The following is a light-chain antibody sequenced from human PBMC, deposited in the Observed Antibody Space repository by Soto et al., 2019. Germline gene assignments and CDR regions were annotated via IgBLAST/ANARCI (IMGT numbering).Light chain of an antibody. CDR1: SSDVGAYNY. CDR2: DVI. V-gene: IGLV2-14*01. Sequence: QSALTQPASVSGSPGQSITISCTGTSSDVGAYNYVSWYQKHPGKVPKLIIYDVINRPSGVSSRFSGSKSVNTASLTISGLQAEDEADYYCTSYTSSVTLVFGGGTKLTVL. CDR3: TSYTSSVTLV. J-gene: IGLJ3*02.